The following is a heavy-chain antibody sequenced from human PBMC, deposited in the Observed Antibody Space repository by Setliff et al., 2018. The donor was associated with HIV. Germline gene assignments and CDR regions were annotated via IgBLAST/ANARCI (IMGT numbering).Heavy chain of an antibody. Sequence: SVKVSCKISGDTFTGHAIVWVRQAPGQGLEWMGGIIPITGTIHFAQKFQDRITVTKDESTGTVYMELSSLRAEDTAMYYCTTEAYCSSNSCPGTFDSWGQGTLVTVS. J-gene: IGHJ4*02. CDR1: GDTFTGHA. CDR3: TTEAYCSSNSCPGTFDS. CDR2: IIPITGTI. D-gene: IGHD2-2*01. V-gene: IGHV1-69*05.